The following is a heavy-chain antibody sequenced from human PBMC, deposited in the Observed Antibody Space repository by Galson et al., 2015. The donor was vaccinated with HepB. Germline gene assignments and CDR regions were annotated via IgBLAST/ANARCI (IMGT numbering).Heavy chain of an antibody. CDR1: GFTSSSYS. CDR2: ISSSSSYI. V-gene: IGHV3-21*01. Sequence: SLRLSCAASGFTSSSYSMNWVRQAPGKGLEWVSSISSSSSYIYYADSVKGRFTISRDNAKNSLYLQMNSLRAEDTAVYYCARDEGPYYFDYWGQGTLVTVSS. J-gene: IGHJ4*02. CDR3: ARDEGPYYFDY.